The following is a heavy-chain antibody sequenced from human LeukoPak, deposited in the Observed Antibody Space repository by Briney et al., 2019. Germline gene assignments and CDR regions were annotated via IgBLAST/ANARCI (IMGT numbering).Heavy chain of an antibody. V-gene: IGHV3-21*01. Sequence: PGGSLRLSCAASGFTFSSYSMNWVRQAPGKGLEWVSSISSSSSSYIYYADSVKGRFTISRDNAKNSLYLQMNSLRAEDTAVYYCARDLTTVDSWAYFDYWGQGTLVTVSS. CDR1: GFTFSSYS. CDR2: ISSSSSSYI. D-gene: IGHD4-23*01. CDR3: ARDLTTVDSWAYFDY. J-gene: IGHJ4*02.